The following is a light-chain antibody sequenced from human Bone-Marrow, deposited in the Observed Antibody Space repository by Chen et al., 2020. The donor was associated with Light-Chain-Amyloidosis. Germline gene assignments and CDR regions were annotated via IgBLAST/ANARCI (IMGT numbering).Light chain of an antibody. V-gene: IGLV2-14*01. CDR1: SSDVGGYNY. CDR3: SSYTDTSALAL. Sequence: QSVLTQPVSVSGSPGQSITISCTGTSSDVGGYNYVSWYQQHPGKAPQLMIYDVSYRPSGVSSRFSGSKSGNTASLTISGLQTEDEADYYCSSYTDTSALALFGGGTKLTVL. J-gene: IGLJ3*02. CDR2: DVS.